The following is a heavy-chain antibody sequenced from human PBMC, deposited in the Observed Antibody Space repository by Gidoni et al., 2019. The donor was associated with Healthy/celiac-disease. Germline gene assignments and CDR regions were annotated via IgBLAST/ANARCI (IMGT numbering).Heavy chain of an antibody. D-gene: IGHD1-1*01. Sequence: EVPLFESGGGLVQPGGSLRLSCAASGFPFSSYAMSWVRQAPGKGLEWVSAISGSGGSTYYADSVKGRFTISRDNSKNTLYLQMNSLRAEDTAVYYCAKDMERDPPVYYYYYGMDVWGQGTTVTVSS. V-gene: IGHV3-23*01. CDR2: ISGSGGST. J-gene: IGHJ6*02. CDR1: GFPFSSYA. CDR3: AKDMERDPPVYYYYYGMDV.